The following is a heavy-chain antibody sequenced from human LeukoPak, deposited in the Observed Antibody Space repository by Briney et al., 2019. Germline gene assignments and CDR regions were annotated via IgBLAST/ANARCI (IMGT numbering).Heavy chain of an antibody. CDR2: ISSSSSYI. CDR1: GFTCSSYS. J-gene: IGHJ4*02. V-gene: IGHV3-21*01. CDR3: ARGRWEGYCSSTSCYGFDY. D-gene: IGHD2-2*01. Sequence: GGSLRLSCAASGFTCSSYSMNWVRQAPGKGLEWVSSISSSSSYIYYADSVKGRFTISRDNAKNSLYLQMNSLRAEDTAVYYCARGRWEGYCSSTSCYGFDYWGQGTLVTVSS.